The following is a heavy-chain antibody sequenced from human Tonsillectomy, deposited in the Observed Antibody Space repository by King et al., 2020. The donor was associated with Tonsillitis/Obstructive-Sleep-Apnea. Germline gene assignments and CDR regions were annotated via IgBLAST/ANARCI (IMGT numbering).Heavy chain of an antibody. V-gene: IGHV4-59*01. D-gene: IGHD1-26*01. J-gene: IGHJ6*03. CDR1: GGSISTYF. CDR3: ARGPSHGGSYMDV. Sequence: QLQESGPGLVQSSETLSLTCTVSGGSISTYFWSWIRQSPERGLEWFGYVSASGRDQYIPSFRSRVTIFLDTSKNEIYLRLTSVTAADTAIYYCARGPSHGGSYMDVWGKGTMVTVSS. CDR2: VSASGRD.